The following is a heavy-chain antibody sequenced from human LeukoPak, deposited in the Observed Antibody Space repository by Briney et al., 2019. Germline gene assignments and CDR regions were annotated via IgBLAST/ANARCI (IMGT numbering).Heavy chain of an antibody. D-gene: IGHD5-18*01. Sequence: PGGSLRLSCAASGFTFSSYWMHWVRQAPGKGLVWVSRINSDGSSTSYADSVKGRFTISRDNAKNTLYLQMNSLRAEDTAVYYCARAPSKQLWLRDYYFDYWGQGTLVTVSS. CDR1: GFTFSSYW. V-gene: IGHV3-74*01. CDR3: ARAPSKQLWLRDYYFDY. J-gene: IGHJ4*02. CDR2: INSDGSST.